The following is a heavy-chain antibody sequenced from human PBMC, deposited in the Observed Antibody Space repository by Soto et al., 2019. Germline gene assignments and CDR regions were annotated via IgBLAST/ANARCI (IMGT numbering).Heavy chain of an antibody. CDR2: IYPGDSDT. D-gene: IGHD6-6*01. V-gene: IGHV5-51*01. CDR3: ARPTQQYVLGYFDY. CDR1: GYSFTSYW. Sequence: GESLKLSCNGSGYSFTSYWIAWVGQMPGKGLEWMGIIYPGDSDTRYSPSFQGQVTISADKSISTAYLQWSSLKASDTAMYYCARPTQQYVLGYFDYWGQGTLVTVSS. J-gene: IGHJ4*02.